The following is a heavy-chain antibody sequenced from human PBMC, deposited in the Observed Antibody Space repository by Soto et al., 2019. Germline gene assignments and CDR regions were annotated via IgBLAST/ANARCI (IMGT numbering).Heavy chain of an antibody. Sequence: TLSLTCTVSGGSISSYYWSWIRQPPGKGLEWIGYIYYSGSTNYNPSLKSRVTISVDTSKNQFSLKLSSVTAADTALYYCASLDCSGGTCHLGYWGQGTLVTVSS. CDR2: IYYSGST. CDR3: ASLDCSGGTCHLGY. D-gene: IGHD2-15*01. J-gene: IGHJ4*02. CDR1: GGSISSYY. V-gene: IGHV4-59*08.